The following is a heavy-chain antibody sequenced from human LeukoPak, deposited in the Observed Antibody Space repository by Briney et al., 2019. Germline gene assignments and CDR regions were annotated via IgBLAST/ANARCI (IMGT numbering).Heavy chain of an antibody. CDR3: ARPAARKDHGRARDGMDV. CDR1: GYTFTSYA. Sequence: ASVKVSCKASGYTFTSYAMNWVRQAPGQGLEWMGWINTNTGNPTYAQGFTGRFVFSLDTSVSTAYLQISSLKAEDTAVYYCARPAARKDHGRARDGMDVWGQGTTVTGSS. V-gene: IGHV7-4-1*02. D-gene: IGHD1-14*01. CDR2: INTNTGNP. J-gene: IGHJ6*01.